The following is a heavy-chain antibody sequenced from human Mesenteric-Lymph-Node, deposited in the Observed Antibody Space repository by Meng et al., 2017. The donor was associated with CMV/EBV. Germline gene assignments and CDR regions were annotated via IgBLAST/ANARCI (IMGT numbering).Heavy chain of an antibody. V-gene: IGHV3-20*04. Sequence: ETLSLTCAASGFTFDDYGMSWVRQAPGKGLEWVSGINWNGGSTGYADSVKGRFTISRDNAKNSLYLQMNSLRAEDTALYYCARGYCSSTSCYYYYGMDVWGQGTTVTVSS. CDR1: GFTFDDYG. D-gene: IGHD2-2*01. CDR3: ARGYCSSTSCYYYYGMDV. J-gene: IGHJ6*02. CDR2: INWNGGST.